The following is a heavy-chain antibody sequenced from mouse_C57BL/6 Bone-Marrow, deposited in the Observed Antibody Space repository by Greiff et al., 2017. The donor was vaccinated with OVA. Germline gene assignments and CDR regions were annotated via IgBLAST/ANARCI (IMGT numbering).Heavy chain of an antibody. J-gene: IGHJ4*01. CDR2: ISDGGSYT. CDR3: ARDRELQAMDY. CDR1: GFTFSSYA. Sequence: EVKLEESGGGLVKPGGSLKLSCAASGFTFSSYAMSWVRQTPEKRLEWVATISDGGSYTYYPDNVKGRFTISRDNAKNNLYLQMSHLKSEDTAMYYCARDRELQAMDYWGQGTSVTVSS. D-gene: IGHD6-1*01. V-gene: IGHV5-4*01.